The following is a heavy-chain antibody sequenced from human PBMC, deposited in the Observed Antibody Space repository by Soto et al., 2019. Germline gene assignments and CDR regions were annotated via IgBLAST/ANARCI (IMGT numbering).Heavy chain of an antibody. D-gene: IGHD5-12*01. J-gene: IGHJ6*02. V-gene: IGHV6-1*01. CDR1: GYSVSSNSAA. CDR2: TYYRSKWYN. CDR3: ARGASSREMATGYYYYGMDV. Sequence: SQTLSLTCAISGYSVSSNSAAWNWIRQSPSRGLEWLGRTYYRSKWYNDYAVSVKSRITINPDTSKNQFSLQLNSVTPEDTAVYYCARGASSREMATGYYYYGMDVWGQGTTVTVSS.